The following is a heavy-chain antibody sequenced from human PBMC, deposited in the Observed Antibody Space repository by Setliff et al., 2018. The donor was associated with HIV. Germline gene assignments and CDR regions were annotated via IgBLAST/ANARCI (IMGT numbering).Heavy chain of an antibody. Sequence: PSQTLSLTCAISGDNVSSGTSAWSWIRQSPSRGLEWLGRTYYRSTWRFGYADSVRGRISIAPDTSKNQFSMQLKSVTPEDAAVYFCVRDRGIPSFETWGQGTKVTVSS. CDR1: GDNVSSGTSA. J-gene: IGHJ3*02. V-gene: IGHV6-1*01. D-gene: IGHD3-10*01. CDR2: TYYRSTWRF. CDR3: VRDRGIPSFET.